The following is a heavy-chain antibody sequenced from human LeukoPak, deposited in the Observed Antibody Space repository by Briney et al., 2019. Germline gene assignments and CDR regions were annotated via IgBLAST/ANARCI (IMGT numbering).Heavy chain of an antibody. CDR1: GFTFSGYW. J-gene: IGHJ4*02. Sequence: GGSLRLSCAASGFTFSGYWMSWVRQAPGKGLEWVANIKQDGSEKNYVDSVKGRFTISRDNAKNSLYLQMNSLRAEDTAVYYCVANSYFDYWGQGTLVTVSS. CDR2: IKQDGSEK. V-gene: IGHV3-7*01. CDR3: VANSYFDY. D-gene: IGHD4-23*01.